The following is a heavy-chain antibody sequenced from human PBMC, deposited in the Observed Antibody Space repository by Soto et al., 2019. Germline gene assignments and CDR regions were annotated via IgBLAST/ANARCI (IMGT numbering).Heavy chain of an antibody. CDR1: GFSFSSYG. D-gene: IGHD3-16*01. Sequence: GGSLRLSCAASGFSFSSYGMHWVRQAPAKGLEWVAFISHDGSNDYYADSVKGRYTISRDNSKNTVYLQMNSLRVEDTAVYYCATDANEYLWEYYFDFWGQGTLVTV. J-gene: IGHJ4*02. CDR3: ATDANEYLWEYYFDF. V-gene: IGHV3-30*03. CDR2: ISHDGSND.